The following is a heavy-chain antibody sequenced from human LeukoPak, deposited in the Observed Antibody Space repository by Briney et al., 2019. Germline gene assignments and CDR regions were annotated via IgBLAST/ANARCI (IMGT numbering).Heavy chain of an antibody. CDR1: GGSISSYY. CDR2: IYYSGST. J-gene: IGHJ6*02. Sequence: SETLSLTCTVSGGSISSYYWSWIRQPPGKGLEWIGYIYYSGSTNYNPSLKSRVTISVDTSKNQFSLKLSSVTAADTAIYYCARGPRSGPFSFYFYGMDVWGQGTTVTVS. D-gene: IGHD2-15*01. CDR3: ARGPRSGPFSFYFYGMDV. V-gene: IGHV4-59*01.